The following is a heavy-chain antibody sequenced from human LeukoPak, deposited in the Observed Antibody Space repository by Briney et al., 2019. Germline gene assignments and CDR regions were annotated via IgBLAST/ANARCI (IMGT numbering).Heavy chain of an antibody. CDR3: AKVRAKNYYCSGGLGF. Sequence: ASVKVSCKASGYTFTSYGISWVRQAPGQGLEWMGWISAYNGNTNYAQKLQGRVTMTTDTSTSTAYMELRSLRSHDTAVYYCAKVRAKNYYCSGGLGFWGQGTLVTVSS. CDR2: ISAYNGNT. D-gene: IGHD3-10*01. V-gene: IGHV1-18*01. J-gene: IGHJ4*02. CDR1: GYTFTSYG.